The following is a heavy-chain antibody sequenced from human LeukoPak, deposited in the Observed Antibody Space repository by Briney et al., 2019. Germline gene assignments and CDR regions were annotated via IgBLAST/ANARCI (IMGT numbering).Heavy chain of an antibody. Sequence: GSLRLSCAAFGFTFSSYTMHWVRQAPGKGLEYVSAIISHGGSTYYANSVQGRFTISRDNSKNTLYLQMGSLRAEDMAVYYCARVMQGATESNYYYYAMDVWGQGTTVTVSS. J-gene: IGHJ6*02. V-gene: IGHV3-64*01. CDR2: IISHGGST. CDR1: GFTFSSYT. D-gene: IGHD1-26*01. CDR3: ARVMQGATESNYYYYAMDV.